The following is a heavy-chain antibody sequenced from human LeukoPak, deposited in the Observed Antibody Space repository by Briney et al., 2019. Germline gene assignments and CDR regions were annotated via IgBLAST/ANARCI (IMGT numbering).Heavy chain of an antibody. D-gene: IGHD2-2*01. V-gene: IGHV3-53*01. CDR1: GFTVSSNY. J-gene: IGHJ2*01. CDR2: LYSGGDT. Sequence: GGSLRLSCAASGFTVSSNYINWVRQAPGKGLEWVSVLYSGGDTYYADSVKGRFTVSRDNSKNTLYLQMNSLGAEDTAVYYCARGTSGYCSTSRCYGSWYFDLWGRGTLVTVSS. CDR3: ARGTSGYCSTSRCYGSWYFDL.